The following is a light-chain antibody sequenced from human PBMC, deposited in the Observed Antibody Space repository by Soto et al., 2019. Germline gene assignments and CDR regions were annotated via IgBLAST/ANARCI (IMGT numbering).Light chain of an antibody. Sequence: QSVLTQPPSASGTPGQRVTISCSGSTSNIGHNYVCWYQQLPGSTPKLLIQRSDQRPSGVPDRFSGYKSGTSASLTIGGLRSEDEADYYCASWDDSLSGFVFGTVTKLTVL. CDR3: ASWDDSLSGFV. CDR1: TSNIGHNY. J-gene: IGLJ1*01. CDR2: RSD. V-gene: IGLV1-47*01.